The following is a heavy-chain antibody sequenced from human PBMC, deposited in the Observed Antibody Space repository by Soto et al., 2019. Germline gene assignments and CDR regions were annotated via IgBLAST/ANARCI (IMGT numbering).Heavy chain of an antibody. J-gene: IGHJ4*02. D-gene: IGHD3-10*02. V-gene: IGHV3-23*01. CDR3: ATYPDGAYVPPYDY. CDR1: GFTFSTYV. CDR2: IGGGGTT. Sequence: EVQLLDSGGGLVQPGGSLRLSCTASGFTFSTYVMSWVRQAPGKGLEWVSSIGGGGTTFYADSVKGRFTISRDNSKNTINLQMISWRDDALAFYYCATYPDGAYVPPYDYWGQGTLVTVSS.